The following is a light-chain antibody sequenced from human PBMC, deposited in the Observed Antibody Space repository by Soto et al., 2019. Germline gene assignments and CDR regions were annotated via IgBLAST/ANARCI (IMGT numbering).Light chain of an antibody. Sequence: QSVLTQPASVSGSLGQSITISCSGTSSDVGAYNYVSWYQQYPGKAPKLMIYHVTDRPSGVSNRFSGSKSGNTASLTISWLQAEDEADYYCCSYTTSNTFVFGTGTKVTVL. J-gene: IGLJ1*01. V-gene: IGLV2-14*01. CDR3: CSYTTSNTFV. CDR2: HVT. CDR1: SSDVGAYNY.